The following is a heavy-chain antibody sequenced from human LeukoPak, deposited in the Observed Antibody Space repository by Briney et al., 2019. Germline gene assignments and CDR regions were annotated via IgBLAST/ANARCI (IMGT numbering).Heavy chain of an antibody. D-gene: IGHD3-16*01. J-gene: IGHJ4*02. CDR1: GYTFTGYY. CDR3: AREGGGPVDY. CDR2: IIPIFGTA. V-gene: IGHV1-69*13. Sequence: SVKVSCKASGYTFTGYYMHWVRQAPGQGLEWMGGIIPIFGTANYAQKFQGRVTITADESTSTAYMELSSLRSEDTAVYYCAREGGGPVDYWGQGTLVTVSS.